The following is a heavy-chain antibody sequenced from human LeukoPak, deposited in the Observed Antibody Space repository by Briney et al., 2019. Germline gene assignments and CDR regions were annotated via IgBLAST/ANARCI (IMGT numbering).Heavy chain of an antibody. D-gene: IGHD3-10*01. J-gene: IGHJ4*02. CDR2: IYYSGST. V-gene: IGHV4-39*01. Sequence: SETLSLTCTVSGGSISSSSYYWGCIRQPPGKGLEWIGSIYYSGSTYYNPSLKSRVTISVDTSKNQFSLKLSSVTAAGTAVYYCARLTLLWFGELLQSPSYYFDYWGQGTLVTVSS. CDR1: GGSISSSSYY. CDR3: ARLTLLWFGELLQSPSYYFDY.